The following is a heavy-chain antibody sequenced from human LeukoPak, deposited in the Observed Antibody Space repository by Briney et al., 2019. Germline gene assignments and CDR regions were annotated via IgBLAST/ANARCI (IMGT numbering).Heavy chain of an antibody. CDR3: ARRGMIDYYDSSGYYLDY. J-gene: IGHJ4*02. Sequence: SETLSLTCSVSGGSISSYYWSWIRQPAGKGLEWLGRIYTTGSTNYNPSLKSRVTMSVDTSKNQFSLKLSSVTAADTAVYYCARRGMIDYYDSSGYYLDYWGQGTLVTVSS. V-gene: IGHV4-4*07. D-gene: IGHD3-22*01. CDR2: IYTTGST. CDR1: GGSISSYY.